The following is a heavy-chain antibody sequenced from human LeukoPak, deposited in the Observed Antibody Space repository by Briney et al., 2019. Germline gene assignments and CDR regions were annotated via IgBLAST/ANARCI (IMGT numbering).Heavy chain of an antibody. Sequence: ASVKVSCKASGYTFTSYSISWVRQAPGQGLEWMGWISAYNGNTNYAQKLQGRVTMTTDTSTSTAYMELRSLRSDDTAVYYCARSTYYDYVWGSYSKYYFDYWGQGTLVTVSS. D-gene: IGHD3-16*01. V-gene: IGHV1-18*01. CDR3: ARSTYYDYVWGSYSKYYFDY. CDR1: GYTFTSYS. J-gene: IGHJ4*02. CDR2: ISAYNGNT.